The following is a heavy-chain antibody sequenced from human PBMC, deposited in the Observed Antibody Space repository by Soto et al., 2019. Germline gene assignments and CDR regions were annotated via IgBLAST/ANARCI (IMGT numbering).Heavy chain of an antibody. Sequence: PGGSLRLSCAASGFTFSSYSMNWVRQAPGKGLEWVSYISSSSSTIYYADSVKGRFTISRDNSRNTLYLQMNSLRTEDTAVYYCARDRGYHADYWGLGSLVTVSS. V-gene: IGHV3-48*01. CDR3: ARDRGYHADY. CDR2: ISSSSSTI. J-gene: IGHJ4*02. CDR1: GFTFSSYS. D-gene: IGHD2-15*01.